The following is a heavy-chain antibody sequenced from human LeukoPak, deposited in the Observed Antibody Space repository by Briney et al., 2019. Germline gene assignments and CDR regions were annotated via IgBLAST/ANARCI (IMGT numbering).Heavy chain of an antibody. D-gene: IGHD6-19*01. CDR2: ISTVNGDT. J-gene: IGHJ5*02. V-gene: IGHV1-18*01. CDR1: GGTFSSYA. Sequence: ASVKVSCKASGGTFSSYAISWVRQAPGQGLEWMGRISTVNGDTNYAAKLQGRVTMTTDTSTSTVYMELGSLTFDDAAVYFCARDPFHRLGPPLDLWGQGTLVTVSS. CDR3: ARDPFHRLGPPLDL.